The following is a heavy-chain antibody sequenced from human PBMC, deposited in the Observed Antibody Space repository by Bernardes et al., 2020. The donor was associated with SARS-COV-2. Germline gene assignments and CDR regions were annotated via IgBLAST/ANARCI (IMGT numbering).Heavy chain of an antibody. CDR2: TKPDGNEK. Sequence: GGSLRLSCAASGFTFSRYWMSWVRQAPGKGLEWVANTKPDGNEKNYVDSVKGRFTISTENAKNLLSLQMTSLRVEDTAIYYCARGFYDGSGYHDAFDIWGRGTMVTVSS. D-gene: IGHD3-22*01. J-gene: IGHJ3*02. V-gene: IGHV3-7*03. CDR3: ARGFYDGSGYHDAFDI. CDR1: GFTFSRYW.